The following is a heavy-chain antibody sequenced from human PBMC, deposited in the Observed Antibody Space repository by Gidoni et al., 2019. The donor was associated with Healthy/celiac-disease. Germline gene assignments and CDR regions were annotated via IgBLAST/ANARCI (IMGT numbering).Heavy chain of an antibody. CDR1: GSTFRSYA. CDR3: AKWAGYYGDYEGFDY. V-gene: IGHV3-23*01. J-gene: IGHJ4*02. D-gene: IGHD4-17*01. Sequence: EVPLLASGGGLVQPGCSLRLSCAASGSTFRSYAMSWVRQAPGKGLEWVSAISGSGGSTYYADSVKGRFTISRDNSKNTLYLQMNSLRAEDTAVYYCAKWAGYYGDYEGFDYWGQGTLVTVSS. CDR2: ISGSGGST.